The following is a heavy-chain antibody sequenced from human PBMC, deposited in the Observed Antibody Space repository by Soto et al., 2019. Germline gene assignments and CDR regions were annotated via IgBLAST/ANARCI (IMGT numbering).Heavy chain of an antibody. D-gene: IGHD3-9*01. V-gene: IGHV3-33*01. CDR2: IWYDGSNK. Sequence: GGSLRLSCAASGFTFSSYGMHWVRQAPGKGLEWVAVIWYDGSNKYYADSVKGRFTISSDNSKNTLYLQMNSLRAEDTAVYYCARVGMGLVINYGMDVWGQGTTVTVSS. CDR1: GFTFSSYG. CDR3: ARVGMGLVINYGMDV. J-gene: IGHJ6*02.